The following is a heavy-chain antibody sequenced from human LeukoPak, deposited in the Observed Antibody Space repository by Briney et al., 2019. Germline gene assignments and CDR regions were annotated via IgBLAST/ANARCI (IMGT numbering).Heavy chain of an antibody. V-gene: IGHV1-46*01. CDR3: ARSPYEYGSVDY. CDR1: GYSFTSQY. Sequence: ASVKVSCKASGYSFTSQYMHWVRQAPGQGLEWMGIINPSGGSTTYAQKFQGRVTMTRDTSTSTVYMGLSSLRSEDTAVYYCARSPYEYGSVDYWGQGTLVTVSS. CDR2: INPSGGST. J-gene: IGHJ4*02. D-gene: IGHD6-19*01.